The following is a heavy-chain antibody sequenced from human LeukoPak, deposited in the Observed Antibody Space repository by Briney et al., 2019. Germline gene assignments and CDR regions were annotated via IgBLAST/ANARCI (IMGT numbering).Heavy chain of an antibody. Sequence: PGGSLRLSCAASGFTFSTYTMNWVRQAPGKGLEWVSAISGSGGSTYYADSVKGRFTISRDNSKNTLYLQMNTLRAEDAAVYYCAKCTDYVWGSFRSTYYYYMDVWGKGTTVTISS. J-gene: IGHJ6*03. CDR1: GFTFSTYT. V-gene: IGHV3-23*01. D-gene: IGHD3-16*02. CDR2: ISGSGGST. CDR3: AKCTDYVWGSFRSTYYYYMDV.